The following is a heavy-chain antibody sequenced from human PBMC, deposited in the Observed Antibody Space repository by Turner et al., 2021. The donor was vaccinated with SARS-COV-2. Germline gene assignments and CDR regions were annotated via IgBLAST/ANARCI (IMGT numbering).Heavy chain of an antibody. D-gene: IGHD5-12*01. J-gene: IGHJ4*02. V-gene: IGHV3-64*01. CDR3: AREGAWGDGYPNDY. CDR2: ITSNGGST. CDR1: GFTFSSYP. Sequence: EGRLLDSGGALFQPGGSLGPSFAPSGFTFSSYPMHWVRQAPGKGLEYVSAITSNGGSTYYANSVKGRFTISRDNSKNMLYLQMGSLRAEDMAVYYCAREGAWGDGYPNDYWGQGTLVTVSS.